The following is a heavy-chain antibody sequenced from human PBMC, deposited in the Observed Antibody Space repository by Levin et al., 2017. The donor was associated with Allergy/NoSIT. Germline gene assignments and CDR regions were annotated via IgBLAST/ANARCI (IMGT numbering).Heavy chain of an antibody. J-gene: IGHJ3*02. D-gene: IGHD1-26*01. CDR1: GFTVSTHY. CDR3: ARVEWELLGRAFDI. V-gene: IGHV3-53*01. Sequence: GESLKISCVGSGFTVSTHYMSWVRQAPGKGLECVSVIYSGGRTYYADSVKGRFTISRDNAKNMLYLQMNSLRAEDTAVYYCARVEWELLGRAFDIWGQGTMVTVSS. CDR2: IYSGGRT.